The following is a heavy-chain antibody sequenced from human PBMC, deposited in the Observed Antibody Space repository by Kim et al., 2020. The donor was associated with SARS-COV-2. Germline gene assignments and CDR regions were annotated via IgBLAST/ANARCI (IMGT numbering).Heavy chain of an antibody. V-gene: IGHV4-34*01. D-gene: IGHD3-22*01. CDR1: GGSFSGYY. CDR3: ARAAYDRGCYYWDFDP. J-gene: IGHJ2*01. Sequence: SETLSLTCAVYGGSFSGYYWSWIRQPPGKGLEWIGEINHSGSTNYNPSLKSRVTISVDTSKNQFSLKLSSVTAADTAVYYCARAAYDRGCYYWDFDPW. CDR2: INHSGST.